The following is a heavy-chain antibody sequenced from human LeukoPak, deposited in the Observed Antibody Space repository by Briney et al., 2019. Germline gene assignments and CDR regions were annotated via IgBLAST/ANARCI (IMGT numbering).Heavy chain of an antibody. Sequence: GGSLRLSCAASGFTFSSYAMSWVHQAPGKGLEWVSAISGSGGSTYYADSVKGRFTISRDNSKNTLYLQMNSLRAEDTAVYYCAKAAYYDILTALCDYWGQGTLVTVSS. V-gene: IGHV3-23*01. CDR1: GFTFSSYA. CDR3: AKAAYYDILTALCDY. CDR2: ISGSGGST. J-gene: IGHJ4*02. D-gene: IGHD3-9*01.